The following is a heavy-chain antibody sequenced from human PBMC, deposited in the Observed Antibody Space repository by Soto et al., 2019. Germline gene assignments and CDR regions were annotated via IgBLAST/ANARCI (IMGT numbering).Heavy chain of an antibody. D-gene: IGHD6-13*01. CDR2: INHSGST. CDR1: GGSFIGYY. CDR3: ARGPRGSSWYTSVANWFDP. J-gene: IGHJ5*02. Sequence: SETLSLTCAVYGGSFIGYYWSWILQPPGKGLEWIGEINHSGSTNYNPSLKSRVTISVDTSKNQFSLKLSSVTAADTAVYYCARGPRGSSWYTSVANWFDPWGQGTLVTVSS. V-gene: IGHV4-34*01.